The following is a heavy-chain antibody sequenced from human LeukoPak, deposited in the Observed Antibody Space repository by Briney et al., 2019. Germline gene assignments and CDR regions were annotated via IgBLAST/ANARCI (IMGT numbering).Heavy chain of an antibody. CDR2: ISYDGSNK. J-gene: IGHJ4*02. V-gene: IGHV3-30*09. CDR3: ARGVLTGGTYFAY. CDR1: GFSFNTYA. D-gene: IGHD4/OR15-4a*01. Sequence: PGGSLRLSCAASGFSFNTYAMHWVRQAPGKGLEWVAVISYDGSNKYYADSVRGRFAISRDNSRNTLYLQVNSLRTEDTAAYLCARGVLTGGTYFAYWGLGTLVTVSS.